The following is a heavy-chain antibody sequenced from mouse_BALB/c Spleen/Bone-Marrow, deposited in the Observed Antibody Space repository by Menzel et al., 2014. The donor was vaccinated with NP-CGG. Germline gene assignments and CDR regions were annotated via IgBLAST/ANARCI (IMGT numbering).Heavy chain of an antibody. J-gene: IGHJ4*01. V-gene: IGHV2-4*02. CDR1: GFSLTSYG. Sequence: VQGVESGPGLVQPSQSLSIPCTVSGFSLTSYGVHWVRQPPGKGLEWLGVIWSGGSTDYNAAFISRLSISKDNSKSQVFFKMNSLQADDTAMYYCARKAYYYAMDYWGQGTSVTVSS. CDR2: IWSGGST. CDR3: ARKAYYYAMDY.